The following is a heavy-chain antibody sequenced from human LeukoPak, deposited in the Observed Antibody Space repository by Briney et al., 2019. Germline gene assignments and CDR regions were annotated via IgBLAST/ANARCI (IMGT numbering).Heavy chain of an antibody. CDR2: FDPEDGET. CDR3: ATGEHSVVAARYTFDY. Sequence: GASVKVSCKVSGYTLTELSMHWVRQAPGKGLEWMGGFDPEDGETIYAQKFQGRVTMTEDTSTDTAYMELSSLRSEDTAVYYCATGEHSVVAARYTFDYWGQGTLVTVSS. CDR1: GYTLTELS. V-gene: IGHV1-24*01. D-gene: IGHD6-6*01. J-gene: IGHJ4*02.